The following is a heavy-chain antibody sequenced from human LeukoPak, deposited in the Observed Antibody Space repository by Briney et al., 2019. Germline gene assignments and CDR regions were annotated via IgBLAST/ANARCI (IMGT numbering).Heavy chain of an antibody. V-gene: IGHV4-59*01. CDR1: GGSIGSYY. J-gene: IGHJ4*02. D-gene: IGHD3-16*01. CDR3: ARYGLIRGFEY. CDR2: IYYSGST. Sequence: PSQTLSLTCTVSGGSIGSYYWSWIRQPPGKELEWIGYIYYSGSTNYSPSLKSRVTISVDTSKNQFSLKLSSVTAADTAVYYCARYGLIRGFEYWGQGTLVTVSS.